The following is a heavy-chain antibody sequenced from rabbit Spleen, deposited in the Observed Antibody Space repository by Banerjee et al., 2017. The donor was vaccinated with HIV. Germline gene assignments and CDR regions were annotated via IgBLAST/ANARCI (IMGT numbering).Heavy chain of an antibody. V-gene: IGHV1S7*01. CDR1: GFSISSYY. CDR3: ARGAGVDPYNTFKL. Sequence: QLEESAGGLVQPGGSLTLTCTASGFSISSYYMNWVRQAPGKGLEWIGYIDPVFGITYYANWVNGRFSISRENAQNTVFLQMTSLTAADTATYFCARGAGVDPYNTFKLWGPGTLVTVS. CDR2: IDPVFGIT. D-gene: IGHD4-2*01. J-gene: IGHJ4*01.